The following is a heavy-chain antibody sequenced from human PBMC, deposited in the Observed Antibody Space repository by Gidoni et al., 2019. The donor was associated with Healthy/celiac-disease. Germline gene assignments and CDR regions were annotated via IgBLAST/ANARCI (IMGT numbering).Heavy chain of an antibody. Sequence: EVQLVESGGGLVKPGGSLRLSCAASGFPFSSYSMNWVRQAPGKGLEWVSSISSSSSYIYYADSVKGRFTISRDNAKNSLYLQMNSLRAEDTAVYYCARGLGLPTNDAFDIWGQGTMVTVSS. CDR3: ARGLGLPTNDAFDI. CDR2: ISSSSSYI. D-gene: IGHD5-12*01. V-gene: IGHV3-21*01. CDR1: GFPFSSYS. J-gene: IGHJ3*02.